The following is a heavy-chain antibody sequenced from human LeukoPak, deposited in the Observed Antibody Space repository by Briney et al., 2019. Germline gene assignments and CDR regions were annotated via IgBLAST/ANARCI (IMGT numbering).Heavy chain of an antibody. CDR2: ISGDGGST. V-gene: IGHV3-43*02. D-gene: IGHD6-19*01. J-gene: IGHJ4*02. CDR3: ARESETSGWYDY. CDR1: GFIFDNYA. Sequence: GSLRLSCAAPGFIFDNYAIHWVRQDPEKGLEWVSLISGDGGSTFYADSVRGRFTISRDNTRKSLSLQMSSLRSEDTALYYCARESETSGWYDYWGQGTLVTVSS.